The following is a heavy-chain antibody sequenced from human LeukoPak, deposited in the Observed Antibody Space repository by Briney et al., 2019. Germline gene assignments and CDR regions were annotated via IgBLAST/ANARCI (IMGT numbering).Heavy chain of an antibody. J-gene: IGHJ6*01. V-gene: IGHV3-30*03. CDR3: ALLAVAAPGLYYHGMY. CDR2: ISYDGSNK. Sequence: GRSLRLSCAASGFTFSSYGMHWVRQAPGKGLEWVAVISYDGSNKYYAHSVTSPFTISRDKSQNTLYLQMNSLRAADTAVYNCALLAVAAPGLYYHGMY. CDR1: GFTFSSYG. D-gene: IGHD6-19*01.